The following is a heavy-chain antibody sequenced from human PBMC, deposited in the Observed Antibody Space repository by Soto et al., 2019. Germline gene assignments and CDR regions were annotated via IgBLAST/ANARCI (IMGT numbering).Heavy chain of an antibody. V-gene: IGHV7-4-1*01. J-gene: IGHJ6*02. CDR1: GYTFTSYA. CDR3: ARSRSSGPYYDFWSGYYQNYYYYGMDV. D-gene: IGHD3-3*01. CDR2: INTNTGNP. Sequence: ASVKVSCKASGYTFTSYAMNWVRQAPGQGLEWMGWINTNTGNPTYAQGFTGRFVFSLDTSVSTAYLQICSLKAEDTAVYYCARSRSSGPYYDFWSGYYQNYYYYGMDVWGQ.